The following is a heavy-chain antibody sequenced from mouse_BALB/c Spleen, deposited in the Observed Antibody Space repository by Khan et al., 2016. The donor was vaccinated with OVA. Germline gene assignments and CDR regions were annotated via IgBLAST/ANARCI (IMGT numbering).Heavy chain of an antibody. CDR2: ILPGSGSR. V-gene: IGHV1-9*01. CDR1: GYTFSSYW. CDR3: ARVNYGSRDCFDY. J-gene: IGHJ2*01. Sequence: VQLQESGAELMKPGASVKISCKATGYTFSSYWLEWVKQRPGHGLEWIGEILPGSGSRNYNEKFKGKATFTADISSKTTYMQLSSLTSEDSAVYYGARVNYGSRDCFDYWGQGTTLTVSS. D-gene: IGHD1-1*01.